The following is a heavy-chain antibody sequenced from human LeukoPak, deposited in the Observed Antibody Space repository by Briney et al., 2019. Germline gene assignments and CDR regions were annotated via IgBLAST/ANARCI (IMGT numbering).Heavy chain of an antibody. J-gene: IGHJ3*02. CDR3: ARDLTLTVAFDI. CDR2: LSGSGDT. CDR1: RGSVTTYS. V-gene: IGHV4-4*07. D-gene: IGHD3-16*01. Sequence: SETLSLTCTVSRGSVTTYSWSWIRQPAGKGLEWIGRLSGSGDTNFNPSLKTRVTMSADESKNQFSLHLRSVIAADTAVYFCARDLTLTVAFDIWGQGTVVTVSS.